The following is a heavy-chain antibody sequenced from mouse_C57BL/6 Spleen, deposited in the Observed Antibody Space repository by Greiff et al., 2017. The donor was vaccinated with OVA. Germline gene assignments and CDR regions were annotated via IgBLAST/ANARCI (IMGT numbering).Heavy chain of an antibody. V-gene: IGHV5-16*01. J-gene: IGHJ2*01. CDR2: INYNGSST. D-gene: IGHD2-1*01. CDR3: SIDYGKYFAY. Sequence: VQLKESAGGLVQPGCSMKISCTASGFTFSDYYMAWVRQVPEKGLEWVANINYNGSSTYYLDSLKSRFIISRDNAKNIIYLQMSILKSEDTGTYYGSIDYGKYFAYWGQGTTLTFSS. CDR1: GFTFSDYY.